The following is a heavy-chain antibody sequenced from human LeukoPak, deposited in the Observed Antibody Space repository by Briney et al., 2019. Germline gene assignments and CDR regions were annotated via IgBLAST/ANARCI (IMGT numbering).Heavy chain of an antibody. CDR1: GGSFSGYY. Sequence: SETLSLTCAVYGGSFSGYYWSWIRQPPGKGLEWIGEINHSGSTNYNPSLKSRVTISVDTSKNQFSLKLSSVTAADTAVYYCVRVVVAATFDYWGQGTLVTVSS. J-gene: IGHJ4*02. CDR3: VRVVVAATFDY. V-gene: IGHV4-34*01. D-gene: IGHD2-15*01. CDR2: INHSGST.